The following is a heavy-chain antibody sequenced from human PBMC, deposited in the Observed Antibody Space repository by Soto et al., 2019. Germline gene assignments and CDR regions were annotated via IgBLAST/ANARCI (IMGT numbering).Heavy chain of an antibody. D-gene: IGHD6-13*01. CDR3: SRYPGIAAAGRAFDI. CDR1: GYSFTSYW. CDR2: IYPGDSDT. Sequence: PGESLKISCKGSGYSFTSYWIGWVRQMPGKGLEWMGIIYPGDSDTRYSPSFQGQVTISADKSISTAYLQWSSLKASDTAMYYCSRYPGIAAAGRAFDIWGQGTIVTVAS. J-gene: IGHJ3*02. V-gene: IGHV5-51*01.